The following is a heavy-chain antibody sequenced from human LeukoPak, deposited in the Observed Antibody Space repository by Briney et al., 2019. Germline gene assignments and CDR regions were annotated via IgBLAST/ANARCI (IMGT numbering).Heavy chain of an antibody. CDR2: INSDGSST. Sequence: GGSLRLSCAASGFTFSSYWMHWVRHAPGKGLVWVSRINSDGSSTSYADSVKGRFTISRDNAKNTLYLQMNSLRAEDTAVYYCAREDGSGGLDYWGQGTLVTVSS. CDR3: AREDGSGGLDY. V-gene: IGHV3-74*01. CDR1: GFTFSSYW. D-gene: IGHD5-24*01. J-gene: IGHJ4*02.